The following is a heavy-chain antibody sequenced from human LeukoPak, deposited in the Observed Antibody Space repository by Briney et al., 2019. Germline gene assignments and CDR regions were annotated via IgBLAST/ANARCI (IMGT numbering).Heavy chain of an antibody. Sequence: SETLSLTCAVSGGSISSGGYYWSWIRQHPGKGLEWIGYIYYSGSTYYNPSLKSRVTISVDTSKNQFSLKLSSVTAADTAVYYCARDRYYGSGSYTDALDIWGQGTMVTVSS. J-gene: IGHJ3*02. V-gene: IGHV4-31*11. CDR1: GGSISSGGYY. D-gene: IGHD3-10*01. CDR2: IYYSGST. CDR3: ARDRYYGSGSYTDALDI.